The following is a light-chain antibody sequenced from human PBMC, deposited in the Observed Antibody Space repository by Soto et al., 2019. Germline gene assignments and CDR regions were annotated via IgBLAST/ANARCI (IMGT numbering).Light chain of an antibody. J-gene: IGKJ1*01. CDR3: QQYHNLWT. CDR1: QSVSSSY. V-gene: IGKV3D-7*01. CDR2: GAS. Sequence: IVLTQSPGSRSWAPVEIVTPACRASQSVSSSYLAWYQQKPGQAPRLLIYGASSRATGTPARFSGSGSGTEFTLTITSLQSEDFALYYCQQYHNLWTFGHGTKVDIK.